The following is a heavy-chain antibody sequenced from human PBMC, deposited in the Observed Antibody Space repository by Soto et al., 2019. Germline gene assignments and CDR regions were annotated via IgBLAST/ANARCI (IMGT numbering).Heavy chain of an antibody. CDR3: ARHPERIAQIGWFDP. J-gene: IGHJ5*02. CDR1: GFTFSSYS. CDR2: ISSSSSTI. V-gene: IGHV3-48*01. D-gene: IGHD6-13*01. Sequence: EVQLVESGGGLVQPGGSLRLSCAASGFTFSSYSMNWVRQAPGKGLEWVSYISSSSSTIYYADSVKGRFTISRDNAKNSLHRQMNSLRAEDTAVYYCARHPERIAQIGWFDPWGQGTLVTVSS.